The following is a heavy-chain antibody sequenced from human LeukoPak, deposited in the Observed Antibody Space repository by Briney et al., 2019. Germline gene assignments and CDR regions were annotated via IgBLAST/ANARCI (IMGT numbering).Heavy chain of an antibody. D-gene: IGHD4-17*01. V-gene: IGHV3-30-3*01. CDR1: GFTFSGYA. J-gene: IGHJ3*02. CDR2: ISDDGSNK. CDR3: AREEPRYGDSYSPDAFDI. Sequence: GGSLRLSCAASGFTFSGYAMRWVRQAPGKGLEWVAVISDDGSNKYYADSVKGRFTISRDNSKNPLYLLMNSLRAEDTAVYYCAREEPRYGDSYSPDAFDIWGQGTMVTVSS.